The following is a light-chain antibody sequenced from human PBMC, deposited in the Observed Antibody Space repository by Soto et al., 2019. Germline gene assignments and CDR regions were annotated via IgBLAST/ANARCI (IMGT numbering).Light chain of an antibody. CDR3: QHRAGWPPALT. CDR1: ESVSNS. V-gene: IGKV3-11*01. Sequence: ETVFTQSPATLSFSPGERATLSCRASESVSNSLAWYQHKPGQAPRLLIYNASNRATGIPARFSGSGSGTDFTLTISSLEPEDFAVYFCQHRAGWPPALTFGGGTKVDIK. CDR2: NAS. J-gene: IGKJ4*01.